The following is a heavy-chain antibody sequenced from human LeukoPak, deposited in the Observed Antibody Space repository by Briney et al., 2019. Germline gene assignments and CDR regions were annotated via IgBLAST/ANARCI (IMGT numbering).Heavy chain of an antibody. J-gene: IGHJ5*02. V-gene: IGHV1-69*04. Sequence: GASVKVSCKASGGTFSSYAISWVRQAPGQWLEWMGRIIPILGIANYAQKFQGRVTITADKSTSKAYMELSSLRSEDTAVYYCARDSSPGNWFDPWGQGTLVTVSS. D-gene: IGHD6-13*01. CDR1: GGTFSSYA. CDR2: IIPILGIA. CDR3: ARDSSPGNWFDP.